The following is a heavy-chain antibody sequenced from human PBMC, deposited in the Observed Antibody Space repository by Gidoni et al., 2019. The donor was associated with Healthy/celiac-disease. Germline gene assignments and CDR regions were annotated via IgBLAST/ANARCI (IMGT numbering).Heavy chain of an antibody. V-gene: IGHV3-66*02. J-gene: IGHJ6*02. Sequence: EVQLVESGGGLVQPGGSMRLSCAASGFTVSSNYMSWVRQAPGKGLEWVSVIYSGVSTYYAASVKGRFTISRDNSKNTLYLQMNSLRAEDTAVYYCARPLGYYYGMDVWGQGTTVTVSS. CDR3: ARPLGYYYGMDV. CDR1: GFTVSSNY. CDR2: IYSGVST.